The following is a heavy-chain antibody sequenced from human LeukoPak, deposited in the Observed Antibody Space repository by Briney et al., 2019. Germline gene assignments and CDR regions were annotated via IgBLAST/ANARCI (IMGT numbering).Heavy chain of an antibody. CDR3: AKSIAARPAYYYYGMDV. J-gene: IGHJ6*02. D-gene: IGHD6-6*01. Sequence: GGSLRLSCAASGFTFSSYGMPWVRQAPGKGLEWVAVISYDGSNKYYADSVKGRFTISRDNSKNTLYLQMNSLRAEDTAVYYCAKSIAARPAYYYYGMDVWGQGTTVTVSS. CDR2: ISYDGSNK. V-gene: IGHV3-30*18. CDR1: GFTFSSYG.